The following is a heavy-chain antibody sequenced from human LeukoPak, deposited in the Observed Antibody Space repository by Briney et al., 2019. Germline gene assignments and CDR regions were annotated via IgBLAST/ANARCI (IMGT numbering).Heavy chain of an antibody. J-gene: IGHJ4*02. CDR1: GFTFSSYD. CDR2: ISYDGSNQ. CDR3: AKDLGGTAFDY. V-gene: IGHV3-30*18. Sequence: PGRSLRLSCAASGFTFSSYDMHRVRQAPGKGLEWVAVISYDGSNQYYADSVKGRFTISRDNSKNTLYLQMNSLRAEDTAVYYCAKDLGGTAFDYWGQGTLVTVSS. D-gene: IGHD1-7*01.